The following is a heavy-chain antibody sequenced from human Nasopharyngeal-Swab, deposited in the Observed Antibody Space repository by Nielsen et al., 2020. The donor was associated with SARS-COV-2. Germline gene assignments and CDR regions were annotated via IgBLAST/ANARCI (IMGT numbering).Heavy chain of an antibody. J-gene: IGHJ6*03. Sequence: WVRQAPGQGLEWMGGIIPIFGTANYAQKFQGRVTITADESTSTAYMELSSLRSEDTAVYYCVRGGITMVRGVIINYYYYYMDVWGKGTTVTVSS. V-gene: IGHV1-69*01. CDR3: VRGGITMVRGVIINYYYYYMDV. D-gene: IGHD3-10*01. CDR2: IIPIFGTA.